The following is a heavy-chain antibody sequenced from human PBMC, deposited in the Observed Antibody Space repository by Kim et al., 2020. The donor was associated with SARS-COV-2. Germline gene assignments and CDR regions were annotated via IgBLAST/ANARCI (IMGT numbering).Heavy chain of an antibody. CDR3: ARAENYYDSSGYAFDI. CDR2: ISSSGSTI. D-gene: IGHD3-22*01. J-gene: IGHJ3*02. V-gene: IGHV3-48*03. Sequence: GGSLRLSCAASGFTFSSYEMNWVRQAPGKGLEWVSYISSSGSTIYYADSVKGRFTISRDNAKNSLYLQMNSLRAEDTAVYYCARAENYYDSSGYAFDIWGQGTMVTVSS. CDR1: GFTFSSYE.